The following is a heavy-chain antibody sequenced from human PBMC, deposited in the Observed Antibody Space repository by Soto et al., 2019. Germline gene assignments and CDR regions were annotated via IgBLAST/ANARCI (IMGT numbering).Heavy chain of an antibody. Sequence: GGSLRLSCAASGFTFSSYGMHWARQAPGKGLEWVAVIWYDGSNKYYADSVKGRFTISRDNSKNTLYLQMNSLRAEDTAVYYCARGPLDYYDSSGYYYWGQGTLVTVSS. CDR2: IWYDGSNK. D-gene: IGHD3-22*01. V-gene: IGHV3-33*01. CDR3: ARGPLDYYDSSGYYY. CDR1: GFTFSSYG. J-gene: IGHJ4*02.